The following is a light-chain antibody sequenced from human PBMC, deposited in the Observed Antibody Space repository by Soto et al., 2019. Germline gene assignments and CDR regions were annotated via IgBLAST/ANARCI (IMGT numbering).Light chain of an antibody. CDR1: SSDVGRYNY. Sequence: QSALTQPASVSGSPGQSITISCTGTSSDVGRYNYVSWYQQHPGKAPKLMIYEVSNRPSGVSNRFSASKSGNTASLTISGLQAEDAADYYCTSYTSSTPWVFGGGTKLTVL. V-gene: IGLV2-14*01. CDR3: TSYTSSTPWV. J-gene: IGLJ3*02. CDR2: EVS.